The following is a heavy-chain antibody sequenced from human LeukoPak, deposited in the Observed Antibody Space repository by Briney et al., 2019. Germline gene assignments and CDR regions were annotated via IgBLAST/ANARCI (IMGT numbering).Heavy chain of an antibody. D-gene: IGHD3-22*01. CDR3: ARVPQCYYDSSGYSSDY. CDR1: GYTFTSYG. CDR2: ISAYNGNT. Sequence: ASVKVSCKASGYTFTSYGISWVRQAPGQGLEWMGWISAYNGNTNYAQKLQGRVTMTTDTSTSTAYMELRSLRSDDTAVYYCARVPQCYYDSSGYSSDYWGQGTLVTVSS. V-gene: IGHV1-18*01. J-gene: IGHJ4*02.